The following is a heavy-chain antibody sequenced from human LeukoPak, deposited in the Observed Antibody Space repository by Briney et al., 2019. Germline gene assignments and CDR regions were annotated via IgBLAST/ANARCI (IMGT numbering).Heavy chain of an antibody. CDR2: ISSSSSTI. Sequence: GGSLRLSCAASGFTFSSYSMNWVCQAPGKGLEWVSYISSSSSTIYYADSVKGRFTISRDNAKNSLYLQMNSLRAEDTAVYYCARHSPYDSSGYYYYYYMDVWGKGTTVTISS. J-gene: IGHJ6*03. D-gene: IGHD3-22*01. CDR3: ARHSPYDSSGYYYYYYMDV. V-gene: IGHV3-48*04. CDR1: GFTFSSYS.